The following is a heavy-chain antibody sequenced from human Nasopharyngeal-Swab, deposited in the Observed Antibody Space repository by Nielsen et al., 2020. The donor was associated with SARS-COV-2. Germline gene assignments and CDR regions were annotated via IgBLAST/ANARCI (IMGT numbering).Heavy chain of an antibody. V-gene: IGHV4-59*01. D-gene: IGHD3-10*01. CDR3: AREGPAIWFGEYETSKSGMDV. CDR2: IYYSGST. J-gene: IGHJ6*02. Sequence: RQAPVKGLEWIGYIYYSGSTNYNPSRKSRVTISVDTSKNQFSLKLSSGTAADTAVYYCAREGPAIWFGEYETSKSGMDVWGQGTTVTVSS.